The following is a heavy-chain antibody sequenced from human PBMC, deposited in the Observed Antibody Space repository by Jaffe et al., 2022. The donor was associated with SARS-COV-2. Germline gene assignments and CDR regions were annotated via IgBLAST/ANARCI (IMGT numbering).Heavy chain of an antibody. CDR1: GFTFSSYW. V-gene: IGHV3-74*01. D-gene: IGHD6-13*01. CDR3: ARAGAAAGTGLA. J-gene: IGHJ4*02. CDR2: INSDGSST. Sequence: EVQLVESGGGLVQPGGSLRLSCAASGFTFSSYWMHWVRQAPGKGLVWVSRINSDGSSTSYADSVKGRFTISRDNAKNTLYLQMNSLRAEDTAVYYCARAGAAAGTGLAWGQGTLVTVSS.